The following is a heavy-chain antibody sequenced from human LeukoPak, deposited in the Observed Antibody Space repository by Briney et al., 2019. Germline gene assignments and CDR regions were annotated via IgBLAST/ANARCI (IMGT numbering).Heavy chain of an antibody. CDR1: GFTFSNAW. Sequence: PGGSLRLSCADSGFTFSNAWISWVRQAPGNGLEWVGRIKSKTDGGTTDYAAPVKGRFTISRDDSKNTLYLQMNSLKTEDTAVYYCTTGLVRGVIPHDYWGQGTLVTVSS. J-gene: IGHJ4*02. D-gene: IGHD3-10*01. CDR2: IKSKTDGGTT. CDR3: TTGLVRGVIPHDY. V-gene: IGHV3-15*01.